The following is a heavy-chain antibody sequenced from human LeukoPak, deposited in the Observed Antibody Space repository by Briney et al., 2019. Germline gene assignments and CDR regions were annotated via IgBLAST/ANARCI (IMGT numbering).Heavy chain of an antibody. D-gene: IGHD3-22*01. CDR2: IKQDGREK. Sequence: RGSLRLSCAASGFTFSANWMSWVRQAPGKGLEWVANIKQDGREKDYVDSVKGRFTISRDNAKNSLYLQMNSLRAEDTAVYYCARGVGDYYDSIDYWGQGTLVTVSS. J-gene: IGHJ4*02. CDR3: ARGVGDYYDSIDY. CDR1: GFTFSANW. V-gene: IGHV3-7*04.